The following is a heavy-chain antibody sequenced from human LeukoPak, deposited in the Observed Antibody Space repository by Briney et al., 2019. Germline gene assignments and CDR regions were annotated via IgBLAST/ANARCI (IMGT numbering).Heavy chain of an antibody. CDR1: GGSFSGYY. V-gene: IGHV4-34*01. J-gene: IGHJ4*02. Sequence: PSETLSLTCAVYGGSFSGYYWSWIRQPPGKGLEWIGEINHSGSTNYNPSLKSRVTISVDTSKNQFSLKLSSVTAADTAVYYCARRQLVGATSYFDYWGQGTLVTVSS. D-gene: IGHD1-26*01. CDR2: INHSGST. CDR3: ARRQLVGATSYFDY.